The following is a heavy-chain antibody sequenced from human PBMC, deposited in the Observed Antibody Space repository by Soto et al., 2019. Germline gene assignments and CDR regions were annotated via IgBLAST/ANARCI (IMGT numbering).Heavy chain of an antibody. CDR1: EDTFRNYA. J-gene: IGHJ2*01. CDR2: IIPIFGTA. V-gene: IGHV1-69*06. CDR3: ASTKYDSRAYYYWYLGL. D-gene: IGHD3-22*01. Sequence: QVELVQSGAEVKKPGSSVKVSCQASEDTFRNYAISWVRQAPGQGLEWMGGIIPIFGTANYAQKFQGRVTITADTSAKTVYLELSSLRSEDTAVYYCASTKYDSRAYYYWYLGLWGRGTLVTVSS.